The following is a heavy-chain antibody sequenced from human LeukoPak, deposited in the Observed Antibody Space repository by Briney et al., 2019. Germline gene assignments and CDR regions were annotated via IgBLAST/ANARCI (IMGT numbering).Heavy chain of an antibody. V-gene: IGHV4-34*01. CDR2: ISHSGST. J-gene: IGHJ4*02. CDR1: GGSFSGYY. D-gene: IGHD2-8*01. CDR3: ARDRPTLGYCTNGVCSNFDY. Sequence: PSETLSLTCAVYGGSFSGYYWSWIRQPPGKGLEWIGEISHSGSTNYNPSLKSRVTISVDTSKNQVSLKLSSVTAADTAVYYCARDRPTLGYCTNGVCSNFDYWGQGTLVTVSS.